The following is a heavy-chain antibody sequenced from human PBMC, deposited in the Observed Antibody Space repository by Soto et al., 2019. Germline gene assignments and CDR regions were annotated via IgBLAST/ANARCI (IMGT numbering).Heavy chain of an antibody. V-gene: IGHV4-34*01. CDR3: ARGGYSGYAR. CDR2: INHSGST. D-gene: IGHD5-12*01. Sequence: QVQLQQWGAGLLKPSETLSLTCAVYGGSFSGYYWSWIRQPPGKGLEWTGEINHSGSTNYNPSLKSRVTISVDTAKNQFSLKLSSVTAADTAVYYCARGGYSGYARWGQGTLVTVSS. J-gene: IGHJ4*02. CDR1: GGSFSGYY.